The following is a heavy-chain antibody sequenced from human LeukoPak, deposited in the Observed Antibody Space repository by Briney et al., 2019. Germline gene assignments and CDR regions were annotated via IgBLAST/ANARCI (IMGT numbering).Heavy chain of an antibody. V-gene: IGHV3-21*01. J-gene: IGHJ3*02. CDR1: GFTFSSYS. Sequence: GGSLRLSCAASGFTFSSYSMNWVRQAPGKGLGWVSSISSSSSYIYYADSVKGRFTISRDNAKNSLYLQMNSLRAEDTAVYYCARGWVWPRSSTGLGAFDIWGQGTMVTVSS. CDR3: ARGWVWPRSSTGLGAFDI. CDR2: ISSSSSYI. D-gene: IGHD2-2*01.